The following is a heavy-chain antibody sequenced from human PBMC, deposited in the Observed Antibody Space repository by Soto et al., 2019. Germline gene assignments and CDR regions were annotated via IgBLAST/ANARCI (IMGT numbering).Heavy chain of an antibody. CDR2: IYWNDDK. CDR1: GFSLSTSGVG. Sequence: SAPTLVNPTQTLTLTGTFSGFSLSTSGVGVGWIRQPPGKALEWLALIYWNDDKRYRPSLKSRLTITKDTSKNQVVLTMTNMEPADTATYYCAHSASVPCCYYFDSWGQGTLVTVSS. D-gene: IGHD1-26*01. J-gene: IGHJ4*02. V-gene: IGHV2-5*01. CDR3: AHSASVPCCYYFDS.